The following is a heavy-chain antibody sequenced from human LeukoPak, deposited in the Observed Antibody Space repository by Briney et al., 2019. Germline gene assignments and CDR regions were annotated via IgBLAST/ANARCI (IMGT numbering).Heavy chain of an antibody. V-gene: IGHV3-74*01. Sequence: PGGSLILSCAASGFTFSSYEMNWVRQAPGKGLVWVSQINTDGNSTTYADSVKGRFTVSRDNAKNTLYLQMNSLRAEDTAVYYCARELASGDWGQGTLVTVSS. D-gene: IGHD6-13*01. CDR1: GFTFSSYE. CDR3: ARELASGD. J-gene: IGHJ4*02. CDR2: INTDGNST.